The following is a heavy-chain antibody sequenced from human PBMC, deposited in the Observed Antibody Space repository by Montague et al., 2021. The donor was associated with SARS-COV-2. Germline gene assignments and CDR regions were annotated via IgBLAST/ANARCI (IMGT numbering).Heavy chain of an antibody. J-gene: IGHJ3*02. Sequence: CAISGDSVSSNTATWNWIRQSPSIDLEWLGRTYYRSKWYHDYAISLKSRITINPDTSKNQFSLQLSSVAPEDTAVFYCARTTTRMLYPENAFDIWGQGTMVTVSS. CDR2: TYYRSKWYH. CDR3: ARTTTRMLYPENAFDI. V-gene: IGHV6-1*01. CDR1: GDSVSSNTAT. D-gene: IGHD2-15*01.